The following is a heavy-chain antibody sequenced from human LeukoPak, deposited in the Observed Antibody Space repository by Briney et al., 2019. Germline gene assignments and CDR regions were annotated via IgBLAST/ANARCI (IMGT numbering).Heavy chain of an antibody. J-gene: IGHJ6*03. Sequence: GGSLRLSCAASGFTFSNYYMTWVRQAPGEGLEWVANIKQDGSEKYYVDSVRGRFTISRDNAKNSLYLQMNSLRAEDTAVYYCARYLWDIVVVPSDYMDVWGKGTTDTVSS. D-gene: IGHD2-2*01. CDR3: ARYLWDIVVVPSDYMDV. CDR2: IKQDGSEK. CDR1: GFTFSNYY. V-gene: IGHV3-7*01.